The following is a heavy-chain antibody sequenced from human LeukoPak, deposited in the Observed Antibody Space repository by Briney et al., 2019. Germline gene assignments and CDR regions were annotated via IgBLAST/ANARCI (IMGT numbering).Heavy chain of an antibody. D-gene: IGHD1-26*01. CDR2: INHSGST. CDR3: ARRGEWELLR. J-gene: IGHJ4*02. CDR1: GGSFSGYY. Sequence: PSETLSLTCAVYGGSFSGYYWSWIRQPPGKGLEWIGEINHSGSTNYNPSLKSRVTISVDTSKNQFSLKLSSVTAADTAVYYCARRGEWELLRWGQGTLVTVSS. V-gene: IGHV4-34*01.